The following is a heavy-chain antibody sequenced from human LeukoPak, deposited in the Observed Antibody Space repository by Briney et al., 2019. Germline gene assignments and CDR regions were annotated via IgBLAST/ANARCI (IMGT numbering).Heavy chain of an antibody. Sequence: GKSLRLSCAASGFTFNNYGMHWVRQAPGKGLEWVAVISYDGRSKHYPDSVKGRFTISRDISTDTLWLQMDSLRTEDTAVYYCAKGPLRGTAAAIDYWGQGTLVTVSS. CDR2: ISYDGRSK. CDR1: GFTFNNYG. CDR3: AKGPLRGTAAAIDY. V-gene: IGHV3-30*18. D-gene: IGHD2-2*01. J-gene: IGHJ4*02.